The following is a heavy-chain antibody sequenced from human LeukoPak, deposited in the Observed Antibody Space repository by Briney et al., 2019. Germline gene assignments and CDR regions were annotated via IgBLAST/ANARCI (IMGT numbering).Heavy chain of an antibody. J-gene: IGHJ4*02. CDR1: GGSISSYY. V-gene: IGHV4-59*01. CDR2: IYYSGST. D-gene: IGHD3-22*01. Sequence: SETLSLTCTVSGGSISSYYWSWIRQPPGKGLEWIGYIYYSGSTNYNSSLKSRVTILVDMSKNQFSLKLSSVTAADTAVYYCARVTGYVIEDYFDSWGQGTLVTVSS. CDR3: ARVTGYVIEDYFDS.